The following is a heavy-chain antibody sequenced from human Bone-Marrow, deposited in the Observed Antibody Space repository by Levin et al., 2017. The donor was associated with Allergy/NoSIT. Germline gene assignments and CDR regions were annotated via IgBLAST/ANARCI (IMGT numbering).Heavy chain of an antibody. D-gene: IGHD6-13*01. J-gene: IGHJ4*02. CDR1: GGSVSGGRYY. Sequence: SETLSLTCSVSGGSVSGGRYYWSWIRQPPGKGLEWIAYVYYGGSSNYNPSLKSRVAVSVDTSNNKFSLELSSVTAADTAVYYCAREDGSTFDYWGQVVLVTVSS. CDR3: AREDGSTFDY. CDR2: VYYGGSS. V-gene: IGHV4-61*01.